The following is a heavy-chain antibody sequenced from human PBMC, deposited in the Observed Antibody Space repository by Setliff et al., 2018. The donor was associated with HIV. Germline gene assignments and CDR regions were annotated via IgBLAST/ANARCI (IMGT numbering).Heavy chain of an antibody. Sequence: SETLSLTCTVSGGSIISSHWWSWVRQPPGKGLEWIGEIFHSGSPNYNPSLKSRLTISVDKSKNQFSLKLTSVTAADPAVYYCARGGKEIDYWGQGILVTVSS. CDR3: ARGGKEIDY. D-gene: IGHD1-26*01. CDR1: GGSIISSHW. V-gene: IGHV4-4*02. CDR2: IFHSGSP. J-gene: IGHJ4*02.